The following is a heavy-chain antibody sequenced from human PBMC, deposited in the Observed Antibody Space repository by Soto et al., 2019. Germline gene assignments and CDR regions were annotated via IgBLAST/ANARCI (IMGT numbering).Heavy chain of an antibody. J-gene: IGHJ4*02. Sequence: SVKVSCKASGGTFSSYAISWVRQAPGQGLEWMGGIIPIFGTANYAQKFQGRVTITADESTSTAHMELSSLRSEDTAVYYCARVRLLYCCVGPLDYWGQGTLVTVSS. CDR2: IIPIFGTA. CDR3: ARVRLLYCCVGPLDY. D-gene: IGHD3-3*01. V-gene: IGHV1-69*13. CDR1: GGTFSSYA.